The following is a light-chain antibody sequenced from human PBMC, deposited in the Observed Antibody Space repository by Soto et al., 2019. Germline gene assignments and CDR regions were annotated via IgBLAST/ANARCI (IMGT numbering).Light chain of an antibody. CDR1: QTVSSSY. CDR3: QQYGSSPWT. V-gene: IGKV3-20*01. CDR2: GAS. Sequence: EIVLTQSPGTLSLSPGERATLSCWASQTVSSSYLAWYQQKPGQAPRLLIYGASSRATGIPDRFSGSGSGTDITLTISRLEPEDFAVYYCQQYGSSPWTFGQGTKVEIK. J-gene: IGKJ1*01.